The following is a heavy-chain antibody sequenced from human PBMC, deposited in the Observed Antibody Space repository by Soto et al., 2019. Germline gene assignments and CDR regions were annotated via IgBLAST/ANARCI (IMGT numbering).Heavy chain of an antibody. D-gene: IGHD1-26*01. V-gene: IGHV2-5*02. CDR3: AHSVAHQWQGIGYYGADC. CDR1: GFSLSTTDMG. Sequence: QITLKESGPTLVKPPQTLTLTCTFSGFSLSTTDMGVGWIRQPPGKALEWLALIYWDDDKRYSPSLKSRLTITKDTSKNQVVLIRTHMDPVDTATYYCAHSVAHQWQGIGYYGADCWGQGTLVTVSS. J-gene: IGHJ4*02. CDR2: IYWDDDK.